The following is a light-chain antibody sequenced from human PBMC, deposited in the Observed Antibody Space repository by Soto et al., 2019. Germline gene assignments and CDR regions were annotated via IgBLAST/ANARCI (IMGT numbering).Light chain of an antibody. CDR1: SSDIGGYDY. CDR2: DVN. CDR3: CSYAGSPRYV. Sequence: QSALTQPASVSGSPGQSITLSCTGTSSDIGGYDYVSWYQRYPGKAPKLIIYDVNNRPSGVSNRFSGSKSGNTASLTISGLQAEGEADYYCCSYAGSPRYVFGTGTKLTVL. J-gene: IGLJ1*01. V-gene: IGLV2-14*01.